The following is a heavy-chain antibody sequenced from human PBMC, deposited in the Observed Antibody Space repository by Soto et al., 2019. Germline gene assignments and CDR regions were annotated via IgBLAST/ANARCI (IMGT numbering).Heavy chain of an antibody. Sequence: ASLKVSCNASGYTFTSYYMHWVRQAPGQGLEWMGIINPSGGSTSYAQKFQGRVTMTRDTSTSTVYMELSSLRSEDTAVYYCARPGTSSGAFDIWGQGTMVTVSS. CDR3: ARPGTSSGAFDI. CDR1: GYTFTSYY. CDR2: INPSGGST. D-gene: IGHD6-6*01. V-gene: IGHV1-46*03. J-gene: IGHJ3*02.